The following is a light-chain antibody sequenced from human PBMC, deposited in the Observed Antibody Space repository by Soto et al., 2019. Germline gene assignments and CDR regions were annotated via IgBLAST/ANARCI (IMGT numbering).Light chain of an antibody. CDR2: KAS. J-gene: IGKJ2*01. CDR3: QQYNGYPHT. V-gene: IGKV1-5*03. Sequence: DLPMTQSPPTLSASVGDRVTITCRASQSISTWLAWYQQKPGKAPKLLIYKASSLRNGVPSRFSGSGSGTEFTLTIYSLQPDDFASYYCQQYNGYPHTFGQGTKLEIK. CDR1: QSISTW.